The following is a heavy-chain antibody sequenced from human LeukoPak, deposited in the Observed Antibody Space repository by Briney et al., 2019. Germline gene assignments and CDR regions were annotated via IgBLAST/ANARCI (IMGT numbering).Heavy chain of an antibody. CDR1: GFTFSSYA. J-gene: IGHJ4*02. CDR2: ISYDGSNK. V-gene: IGHV3-30-3*01. Sequence: GGSLRLSCAASGFTFSSYAMHWVRQAPGKGLEWVAVISYDGSNKYYADSVKGRFTISRDNSKNTLYLQMNSLRAEDTAVYYCARDGSDRGQGTLVTVSS. CDR3: ARDGSD.